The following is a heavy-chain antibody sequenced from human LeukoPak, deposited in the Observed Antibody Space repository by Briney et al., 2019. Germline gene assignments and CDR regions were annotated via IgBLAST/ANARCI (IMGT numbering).Heavy chain of an antibody. D-gene: IGHD3-16*01. CDR3: GRAFPPLRTSSAGDL. CDR2: ISYLSSHV. J-gene: IGHJ4*02. CDR1: GFTFSDYD. V-gene: IGHV3-21*01. Sequence: GGSLRLSCSASGFTFSDYDMNWVRQAPGKGLEWVSSISYLSSHVYYGDSVKGRFSISRDNAKNSLYLQMNSLGAEDTAIYYCGRAFPPLRTSSAGDLWGQGILVTVSS.